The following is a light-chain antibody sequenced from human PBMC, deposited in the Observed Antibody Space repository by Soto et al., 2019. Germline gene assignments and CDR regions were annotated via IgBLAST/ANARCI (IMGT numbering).Light chain of an antibody. Sequence: EIVMTQSPATLSVSPGERATLSCRASQSVSSNLAWYQQKPGQAPRLLIYGASTRATGIPARFSGSGSGTEFTLTISSLQSEDIAVYYCQMYNNWPQTFGQGTKV. V-gene: IGKV3-15*01. CDR3: QMYNNWPQT. J-gene: IGKJ1*01. CDR2: GAS. CDR1: QSVSSN.